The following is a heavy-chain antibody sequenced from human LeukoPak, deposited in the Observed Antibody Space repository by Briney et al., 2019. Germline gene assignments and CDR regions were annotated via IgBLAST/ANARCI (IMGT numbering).Heavy chain of an antibody. V-gene: IGHV3-23*01. CDR2: ISGSGGST. D-gene: IGHD3-22*01. CDR1: GFTFSSYA. J-gene: IGHJ5*02. CDR3: ARGGYDSSGSRLFDWFDP. Sequence: SGGSLRLSCAASGFTFSSYAMSWVRQAPGKGLEWVSAISGSGGSTYYADSVKGRFTISRDNSKNTLYLQMNSLRAEDTAVYYCARGGYDSSGSRLFDWFDPWGQGTLVTVSS.